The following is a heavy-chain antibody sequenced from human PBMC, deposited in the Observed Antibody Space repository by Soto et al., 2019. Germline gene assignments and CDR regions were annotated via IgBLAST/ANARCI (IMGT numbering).Heavy chain of an antibody. J-gene: IGHJ4*02. CDR2: IYYSGST. CDR3: ARVPPARGVIMAYFDY. V-gene: IGHV4-61*01. D-gene: IGHD3-10*01. CDR1: GGSVSSGSYY. Sequence: QVQLQESGPGLVKPSETLSLTCTVSGGSVSSGSYYWGWIRQPPGKGLEWIGYIYYSGSTNYNPSLKSRVTISVDTSKNQFSLKLSSVTAADTAVYYCARVPPARGVIMAYFDYWGQGTLVTVSS.